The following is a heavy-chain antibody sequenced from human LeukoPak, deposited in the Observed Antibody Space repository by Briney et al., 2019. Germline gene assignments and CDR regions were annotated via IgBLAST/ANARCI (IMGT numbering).Heavy chain of an antibody. D-gene: IGHD6-25*01. J-gene: IGHJ4*02. CDR3: ARVGVTAATADY. Sequence: GASVKVSCKASGYTFTSYYMHWMRQAPGQGPEWMGIINPRGGSTDYSQKFQDRVTMSSDTSTSTVYMELSSLRSEDTAVYLCARVGVTAATADYWGQGTLVTVSP. CDR1: GYTFTSYY. CDR2: INPRGGST. V-gene: IGHV1-46*01.